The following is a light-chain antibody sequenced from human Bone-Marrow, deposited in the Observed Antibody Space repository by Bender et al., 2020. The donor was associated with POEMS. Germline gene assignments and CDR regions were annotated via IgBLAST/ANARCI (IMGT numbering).Light chain of an antibody. J-gene: IGLJ3*02. CDR2: SSH. CDR3: AVWDDSLNGWV. CDR1: TSNIGAHA. Sequence: QSVLTQPPSVSGAPGQRVTISCGGSTSNIGAHAVNWYQHLPGTAPKLLIYSSHRRPSEVPDRFSGSRSGTSASLAISGLQSEDEADYYCAVWDDSLNGWVFGGGTKLTVL. V-gene: IGLV1-44*01.